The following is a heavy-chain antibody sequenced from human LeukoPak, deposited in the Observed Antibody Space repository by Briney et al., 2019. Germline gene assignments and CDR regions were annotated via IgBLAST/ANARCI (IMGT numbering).Heavy chain of an antibody. J-gene: IGHJ6*02. CDR2: INSDGSST. CDR3: ARAPLYYYYGMDV. CDR1: GFTFSSYW. Sequence: PGGSLRLSCAASGFTFSSYWMHWVRQAPGKGLVWVSRINSDGSSTSYADSVKGRFTISRDNAKNTLYLQMNSLRAEDTAVYYCARAPLYYYYGMDVWGQGTTVTVSS. V-gene: IGHV3-74*01.